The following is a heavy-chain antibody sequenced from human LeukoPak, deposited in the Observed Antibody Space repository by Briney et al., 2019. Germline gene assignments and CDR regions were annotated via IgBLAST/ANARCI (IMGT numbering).Heavy chain of an antibody. J-gene: IGHJ4*02. CDR3: ARADYYDSSGYDTEHFDY. CDR1: GGSISSYY. V-gene: IGHV4-59*01. Sequence: PSETLSLTCTVSGGSISSYYWSWIRQPPGKGLEWIGYIYYSGSTNYNTCLKSRVTISVDTSKNQFSLKLSSVTAADTAVYYCARADYYDSSGYDTEHFDYWGREPWSPSPQ. CDR2: IYYSGST. D-gene: IGHD3-22*01.